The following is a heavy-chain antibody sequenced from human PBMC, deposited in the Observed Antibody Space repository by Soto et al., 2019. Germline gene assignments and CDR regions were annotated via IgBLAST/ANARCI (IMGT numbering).Heavy chain of an antibody. CDR2: IYYSGST. Sequence: SETLSLTCTVSGGSVSSGSYYWSWIRQPPGKGLEWIGYIYYSGSTNYNPSLKSRVTISVDTSKNQFSLKLSSVTAADTAVYYCAREGSSGYFNFDYWGQGTLVTVSS. CDR1: GGSVSSGSYY. V-gene: IGHV4-61*01. J-gene: IGHJ4*02. D-gene: IGHD3-22*01. CDR3: AREGSSGYFNFDY.